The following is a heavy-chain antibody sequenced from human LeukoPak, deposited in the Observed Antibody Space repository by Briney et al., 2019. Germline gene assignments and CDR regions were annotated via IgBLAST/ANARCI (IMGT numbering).Heavy chain of an antibody. D-gene: IGHD3-10*01. V-gene: IGHV4-39*01. CDR3: ARWVRGVIIYYDSNGYYFDY. CDR2: IYYSGST. CDR1: GGSISSSSYY. J-gene: IGHJ4*02. Sequence: RASETLSLTCTVSGGSISSSSYYWGWIRQPPGKGLEWIGSIYYSGSTYYNPSLKSRVTISVDTSKNQFSLKLSSVTAADTAVYYCARWVRGVIIYYDSNGYYFDYWGQGTLVTVSS.